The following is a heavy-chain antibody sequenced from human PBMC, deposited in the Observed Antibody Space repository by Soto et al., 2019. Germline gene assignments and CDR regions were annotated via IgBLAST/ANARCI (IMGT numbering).Heavy chain of an antibody. CDR2: IYYTGST. CDR3: MLGSGWKDFDY. Sequence: SEALSLTCTVSGGSISRSSYYWGWIRQPPGKGLEWIGSIYYTGSTYYNPSLKSRVTISVDTSKNQFSLKLRSVTAADTAVYYCMLGSGWKDFDYWGQGTLVTVSS. CDR1: GGSISRSSYY. D-gene: IGHD3-22*01. V-gene: IGHV4-39*01. J-gene: IGHJ4*02.